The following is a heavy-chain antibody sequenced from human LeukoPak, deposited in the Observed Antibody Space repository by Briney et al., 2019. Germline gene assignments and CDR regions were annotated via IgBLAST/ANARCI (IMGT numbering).Heavy chain of an antibody. D-gene: IGHD1-26*01. CDR1: GFTFDDYG. CDR3: ARHWGVGSRYFDF. CDR2: INWNGGST. J-gene: IGHJ4*02. Sequence: PGGSLRLSCAASGFTFDDYGMSWVRQAPGKGLEWFSEINWNGGSTGYTDSVKGRFTISRDNAKNSLYLQMNSLRAEDTAFYYCARHWGVGSRYFDFWGQGTLVTVSS. V-gene: IGHV3-20*04.